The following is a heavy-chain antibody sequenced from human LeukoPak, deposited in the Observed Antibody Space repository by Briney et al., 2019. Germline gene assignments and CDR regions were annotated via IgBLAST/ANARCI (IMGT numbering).Heavy chain of an antibody. J-gene: IGHJ4*02. Sequence: GESLKISCRGDRDIFYNLWIAWVRQMPGKGLEWMGSIYVGDSDTRYSPSFQGQVTISVDKSIRTAFLQWSSLKASDTAMYYCASGELFFDYWGQGTLVTVSS. D-gene: IGHD3-10*01. CDR3: ASGELFFDY. CDR2: IYVGDSDT. V-gene: IGHV5-51*01. CDR1: RDIFYNLW.